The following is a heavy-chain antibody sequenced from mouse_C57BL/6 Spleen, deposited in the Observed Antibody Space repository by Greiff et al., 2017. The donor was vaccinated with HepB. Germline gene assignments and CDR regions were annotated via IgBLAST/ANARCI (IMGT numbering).Heavy chain of an antibody. Sequence: QVQLQQPGAELVRPGTSVKLSCKASGYTFTSYWMHWVKQRPGQGLEWIGVIDPSDSYTNYNQKFKGKATLTVDTSSSTAYMQLSSLTSGDSAVYYCARRDGNYVGYAMDYWGQGTSVTVSS. D-gene: IGHD2-1*01. V-gene: IGHV1-59*01. CDR3: ARRDGNYVGYAMDY. CDR2: IDPSDSYT. CDR1: GYTFTSYW. J-gene: IGHJ4*01.